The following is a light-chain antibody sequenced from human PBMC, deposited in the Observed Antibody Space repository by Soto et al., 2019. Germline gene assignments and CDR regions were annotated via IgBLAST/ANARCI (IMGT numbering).Light chain of an antibody. V-gene: IGLV2-14*03. CDR1: SSDVGGYNY. CDR3: CSYTTGTTRHIV. J-gene: IGLJ1*01. Sequence: QSVLTQPASVSGCPGQSITIPCTGTSSDVGGYNYVSWYQHHPGKAPKLMIYDVSNRPSGVSNRFSGSKSGNTASLTISGLQPEDEADYYCCSYTTGTTRHIVFGPGTKVPVL. CDR2: DVS.